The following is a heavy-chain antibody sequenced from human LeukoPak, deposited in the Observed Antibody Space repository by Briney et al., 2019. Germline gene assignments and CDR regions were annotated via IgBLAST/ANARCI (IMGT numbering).Heavy chain of an antibody. D-gene: IGHD3-16*01. V-gene: IGHV4-59*01. Sequence: SETLSLTCTVSGGSISSYYWSSIRQPPGKGLEWIGYIYYRGSTNYNSSLQSRVTISVATSKNQFSLKLSSVTAADTAVYYCARDQGGGGAFDIWGQGTMVTVSS. CDR1: GGSISSYY. CDR2: IYYRGST. J-gene: IGHJ3*02. CDR3: ARDQGGGGAFDI.